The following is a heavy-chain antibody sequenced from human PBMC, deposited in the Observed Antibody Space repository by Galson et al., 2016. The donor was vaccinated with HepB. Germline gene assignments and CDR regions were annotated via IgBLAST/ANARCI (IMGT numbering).Heavy chain of an antibody. J-gene: IGHJ4*02. CDR1: GFVFSNFG. CDR2: ISTRRTT. CDR3: AKERLVRRIFDH. D-gene: IGHD1-1*01. Sequence: SLRLSCAASGFVFSNFGLSWVHQAPGKGLEWVASISTRRTTYYSDSVQGRVTISRDNSNNTLYLQMNGLRAEDTAVYYCAKERLVRRIFDHWGQGTLLTVSS. V-gene: IGHV3-23*01.